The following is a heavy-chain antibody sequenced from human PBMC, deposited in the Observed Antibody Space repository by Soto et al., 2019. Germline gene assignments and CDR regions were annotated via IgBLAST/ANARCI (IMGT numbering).Heavy chain of an antibody. J-gene: IGHJ6*03. Sequence: QVQLQQWGAGLLKPSETLSLTCAVYGGSFSGYYWSWIRQPPGKGLEWIGEINHSGSTNYNPSLKSRVTIPVATSKNQVALKLSSVTAADTAVYYCARVRRVVVAAPRRGSYYMDVWGKGTTVTVSS. CDR3: ARVRRVVVAAPRRGSYYMDV. CDR2: INHSGST. CDR1: GGSFSGYY. V-gene: IGHV4-34*01. D-gene: IGHD2-15*01.